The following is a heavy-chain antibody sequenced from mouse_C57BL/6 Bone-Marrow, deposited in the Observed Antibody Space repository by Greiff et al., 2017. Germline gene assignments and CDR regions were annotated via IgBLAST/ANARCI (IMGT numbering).Heavy chain of an antibody. CDR3: AREGTTVSHYFDY. D-gene: IGHD1-1*01. CDR2: IDPSDSYT. V-gene: IGHV1-50*01. CDR1: GYTFTSYW. J-gene: IGHJ2*01. Sequence: QVQLQQPGAELVKPGASVKLSCKASGYTFTSYWMQWVKQRPGQGLEWIGEIDPSDSYTNYNQKFKGKATLTVDTSSSTAYMQLSSLTSEDSAVYYCAREGTTVSHYFDYWGKGTTLTVSS.